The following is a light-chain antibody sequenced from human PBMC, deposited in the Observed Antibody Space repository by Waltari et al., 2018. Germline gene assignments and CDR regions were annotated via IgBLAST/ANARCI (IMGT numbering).Light chain of an antibody. Sequence: EVVLTQSPGALSVSPGESATLSCRASRKVGSSLAWYQQTPGHAPRLLVYDAKNRATDVPARFSGSGYGTQFTLTISSLQSEDFGVYYCHQYNYWPPAYTFGQGTKLEIK. J-gene: IGKJ2*01. CDR1: RKVGSS. CDR2: DAK. CDR3: HQYNYWPPAYT. V-gene: IGKV3-15*01.